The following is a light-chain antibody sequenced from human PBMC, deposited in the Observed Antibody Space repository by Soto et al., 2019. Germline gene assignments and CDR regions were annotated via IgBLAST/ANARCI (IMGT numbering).Light chain of an antibody. V-gene: IGKV3-11*01. CDR1: QSVSSY. CDR2: DAS. CDR3: QQRSNWQRT. Sequence: EIVLTQSPATLSLSPGERATLSCRASQSVSSYLAWFQQKPGQAPRLLIYDASNRATGIPARFSGSGSGTDFTLTISSLEPEEFAVYYCQQRSNWQRTFGQGTKVEIK. J-gene: IGKJ1*01.